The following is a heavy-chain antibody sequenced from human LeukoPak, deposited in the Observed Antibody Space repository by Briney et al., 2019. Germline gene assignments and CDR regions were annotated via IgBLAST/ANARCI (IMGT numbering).Heavy chain of an antibody. CDR2: ISSSGSTI. Sequence: GGSLRLSCAASGFTFDDYAMHWVRQAPGKGLEWVSYISSSGSTIYYADSVKGRFTISRDNATNTLYLQINSLRAEDTAVYYCARSTSHYYYYYMDVWGKGTTVTISS. CDR1: GFTFDDYA. CDR3: ARSTSHYYYYYMDV. V-gene: IGHV3-48*03. J-gene: IGHJ6*03.